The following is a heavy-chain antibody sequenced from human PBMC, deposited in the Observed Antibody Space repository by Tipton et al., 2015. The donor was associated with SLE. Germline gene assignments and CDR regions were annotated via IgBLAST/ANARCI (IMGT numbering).Heavy chain of an antibody. Sequence: WVRQGPGKGLEWIGTISFSGTTYYNPPLKSPVTISIDTSKSEFSLNLRSVTAADTAVYYCASARGSYLYFDSWGQGTLVTVSA. CDR3: ASARGSYLYFDS. J-gene: IGHJ4*02. CDR2: ISFSGTT. V-gene: IGHV4-39*01. D-gene: IGHD1-26*01.